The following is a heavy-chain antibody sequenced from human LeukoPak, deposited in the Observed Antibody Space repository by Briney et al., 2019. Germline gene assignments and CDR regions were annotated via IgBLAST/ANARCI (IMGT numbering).Heavy chain of an antibody. J-gene: IGHJ4*02. CDR1: GFTFSSYI. CDR2: ISSSSSYI. CDR3: ARDRYYGDYPELVDY. D-gene: IGHD4-17*01. V-gene: IGHV3-21*01. Sequence: GGSLRPSCAASGFTFSSYIMNWVRQAPGKGLEWVSSISSSSSYIYYADSVKGRFTISRDNAKNSLYLQMNSLRAEDTAVYYCARDRYYGDYPELVDYWGQGTLVTVSS.